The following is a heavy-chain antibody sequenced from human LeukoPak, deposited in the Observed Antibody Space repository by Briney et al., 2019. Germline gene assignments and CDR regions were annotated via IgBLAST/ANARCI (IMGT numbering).Heavy chain of an antibody. V-gene: IGHV3-66*02. D-gene: IGHD6-13*01. CDR3: TRGPGSTWYSDY. J-gene: IGHJ4*02. CDR1: GFTVSSNY. Sequence: GGSLRLSCAASGFTVSSNYMNWVRQAPGKGLEWVSIIYSGGDTYYADSVKGRFTISRDNSKSTLYLQMNNLRADDTAVYYCTRGPGSTWYSDYWGQGTLVTVSS. CDR2: IYSGGDT.